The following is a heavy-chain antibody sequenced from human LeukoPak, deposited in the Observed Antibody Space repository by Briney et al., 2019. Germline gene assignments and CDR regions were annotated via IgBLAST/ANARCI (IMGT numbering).Heavy chain of an antibody. Sequence: ASVKVSCKASGYTFTNNYLHWVRQAPGQGLEWMGMIYPRDGSTSYAQNFQSRVTVTRDTSTTTVHMELRGLRSEDTAVYYCARDQEGFDNWGQGTVVTVSS. CDR1: GYTFTNNY. CDR3: ARDQEGFDN. V-gene: IGHV1-46*01. J-gene: IGHJ4*02. CDR2: IYPRDGST.